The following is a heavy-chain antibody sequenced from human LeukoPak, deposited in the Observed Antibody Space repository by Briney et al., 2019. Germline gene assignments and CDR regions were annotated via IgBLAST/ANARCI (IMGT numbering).Heavy chain of an antibody. V-gene: IGHV1-2*02. CDR1: GYTFTGYY. J-gene: IGHJ4*02. D-gene: IGHD4-17*01. CDR2: INPNSGDT. CDR3: ARVSPTVTTFDY. Sequence: ASVKVSCKASGYTFTGYYIHWVRQALGQGLEWMGWINPNSGDTNHAQKFQGRVTMTRDTSISTAYMELSRLRFDDTAVYYCARVSPTVTTFDYWGQGTLVTVSS.